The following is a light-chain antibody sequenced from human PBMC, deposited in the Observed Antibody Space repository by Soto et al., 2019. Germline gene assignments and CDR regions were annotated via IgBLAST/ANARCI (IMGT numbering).Light chain of an antibody. CDR3: QQYYTFPYT. J-gene: IGKJ2*01. V-gene: IGKV3-15*01. Sequence: EIVMTQSPATLSVSPGGRATLSCRASQSISDTLAWYQQKPGQAPRLLIHGASTRATGFPARFSGSGSGTDFTLTISSLQSEDFAVYYCQQYYTFPYTFGQGTKLEIK. CDR1: QSISDT. CDR2: GAS.